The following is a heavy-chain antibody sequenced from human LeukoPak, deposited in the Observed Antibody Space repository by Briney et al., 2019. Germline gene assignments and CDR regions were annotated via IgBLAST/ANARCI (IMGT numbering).Heavy chain of an antibody. CDR3: ARDRLPRGSSFFDC. J-gene: IGHJ4*02. V-gene: IGHV3-48*01. Sequence: GGSLRLSCAASAFTFSDYSMNWVRQAPGKGLEWISYISGRSSTIYYADSVRGRFAISRDNAKNSMYLQMNSLRAEDTAVYYCARDRLPRGSSFFDCWGQGTLVTVSS. D-gene: IGHD1-26*01. CDR1: AFTFSDYS. CDR2: ISGRSSTI.